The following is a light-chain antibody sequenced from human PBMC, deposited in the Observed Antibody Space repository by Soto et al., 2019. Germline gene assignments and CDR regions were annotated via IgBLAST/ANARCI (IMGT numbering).Light chain of an antibody. J-gene: IGLJ2*01. Sequence: QSVLTQPPSASGTPGQRVTISCSGSSSNIGSHTVNWYQHLPGTAPKLLIHSNNQRPSGVPDRFSGSKSGTSVSLAISGLQSEDEAHYYCAAWDDSLSGLLFGGGTKVTVL. CDR2: SNN. CDR1: SSNIGSHT. V-gene: IGLV1-44*01. CDR3: AAWDDSLSGLL.